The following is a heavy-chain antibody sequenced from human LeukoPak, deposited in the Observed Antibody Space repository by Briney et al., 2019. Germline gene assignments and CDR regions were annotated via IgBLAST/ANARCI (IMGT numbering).Heavy chain of an antibody. CDR2: NKSMRGGGLP. D-gene: IGHD3-16*01. CDR1: GFIFSELW. V-gene: IGHV3-15*01. Sequence: GGPVTLLCGRSGFIFSELWVLGLRQARGEGAEGVGRNKSMRGGGLPDYAAPVEHSFTISRDDSKNTLYLQMNNLKTEDTAVYYCLWLHKMIGGFDSWGQGTLVTVSS. CDR3: LWLHKMIGGFDS. J-gene: IGHJ4*02.